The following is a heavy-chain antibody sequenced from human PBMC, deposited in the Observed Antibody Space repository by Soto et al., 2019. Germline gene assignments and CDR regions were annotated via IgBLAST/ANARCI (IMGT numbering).Heavy chain of an antibody. CDR3: AKTPGVITVITSFDH. D-gene: IGHD3-16*01. J-gene: IGHJ4*02. CDR1: GFTFGSYE. V-gene: IGHV3-30*07. CDR2: TSYDGGYS. Sequence: GGSLRLSCVVSGFTFGSYEMHWVRQAPGKGLEWVTFTSYDGGYSYDADSVKGRFTISRDNSNNTLYLQMNSLRAEDTAVYYCAKTPGVITVITSFDHWGQGTPVTVSS.